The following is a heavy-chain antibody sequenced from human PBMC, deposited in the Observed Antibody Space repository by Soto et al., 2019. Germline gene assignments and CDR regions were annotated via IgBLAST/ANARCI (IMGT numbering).Heavy chain of an antibody. V-gene: IGHV4-38-2*01. D-gene: IGHD1-1*01. Sequence: PSDTLSLTCAVSGYSISSGYYWGWLRQPPGKGLEWIGSIYHSGSTYYNPSLKSRVTISVDTSKNQFSLKLSSVTAADTAVYYCARAGSNPQIDYWGQGNLVTVSS. CDR3: ARAGSNPQIDY. CDR2: IYHSGST. CDR1: GYSISSGYY. J-gene: IGHJ4*02.